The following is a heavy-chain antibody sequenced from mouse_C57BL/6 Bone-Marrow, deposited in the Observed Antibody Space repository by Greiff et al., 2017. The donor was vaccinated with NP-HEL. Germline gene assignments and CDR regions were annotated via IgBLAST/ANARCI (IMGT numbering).Heavy chain of an antibody. CDR1: GFTFSDYG. J-gene: IGHJ2*01. CDR3: ARGGFITTVVGPFDY. CDR2: ISSGRSTI. D-gene: IGHD1-1*01. V-gene: IGHV5-17*01. Sequence: EVKLMESGGGLVKPGGSLKLSCAASGFTFSDYGMHWVRQAPEKGLEWVAYISSGRSTIYYADTVKGRFTISRDNAKNTLFLQMTSLRSEDTAMYYCARGGFITTVVGPFDYWGQGTTLTVSS.